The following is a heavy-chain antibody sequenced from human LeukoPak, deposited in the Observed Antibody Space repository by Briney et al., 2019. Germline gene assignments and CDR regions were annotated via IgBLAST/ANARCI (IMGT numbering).Heavy chain of an antibody. CDR2: ISSSSSYI. J-gene: IGHJ4*02. CDR1: GLSFSYYG. D-gene: IGHD6-13*01. V-gene: IGHV3-21*01. CDR3: ATSIAAAGPGKDY. Sequence: GGSLRLSCAASGLSFSYYGMSWVRQAPGKGLEWVSSISSSSSYIYYADSVKGRFTISRDNAKNSLYLQMNSLRAEDTAVYYCATSIAAAGPGKDYWGQGTLVTVSS.